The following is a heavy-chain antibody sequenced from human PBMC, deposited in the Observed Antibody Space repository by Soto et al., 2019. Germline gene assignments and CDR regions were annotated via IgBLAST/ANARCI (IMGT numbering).Heavy chain of an antibody. CDR3: ARPYSSGFFDY. V-gene: IGHV1-69*13. Sequence: GASVKVSCKASGGTFSSYSISWVRQAPGQGLEWMGGIIPIFGTANYAQKFQGRVTITADESTSTAYMELSSLRSEDTAVYYCARPYSSGFFDYWGQGTLVTVSS. CDR1: GGTFSSYS. J-gene: IGHJ4*02. CDR2: IIPIFGTA. D-gene: IGHD6-19*01.